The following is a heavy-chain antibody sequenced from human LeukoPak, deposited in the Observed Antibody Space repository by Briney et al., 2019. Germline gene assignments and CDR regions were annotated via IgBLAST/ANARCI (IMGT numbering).Heavy chain of an antibody. D-gene: IGHD6-19*01. Sequence: GGSLRLSCAASGFTFSGYYTSWIRQAPGKGLEWVSAISGSSGRTYYADSVKGRFTISRDNSKNTLYLQMNSLRAEDTAVYYCAKDPYSSGWYFWFDPWGQGTLVTVSS. J-gene: IGHJ5*02. CDR1: GFTFSGYY. CDR3: AKDPYSSGWYFWFDP. V-gene: IGHV3-23*01. CDR2: ISGSSGRT.